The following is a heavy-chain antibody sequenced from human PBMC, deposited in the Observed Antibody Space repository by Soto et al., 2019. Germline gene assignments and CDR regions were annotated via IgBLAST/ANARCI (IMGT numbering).Heavy chain of an antibody. V-gene: IGHV3-23*01. CDR3: ASHYYDSSGYYYGPFDY. CDR2: ISGSGGST. CDR1: GFTFSSYA. Sequence: GSLRLSCAASGFTFSSYAMSWVRQAPGKGLEWVSAISGSGGSTYYADSVKGRFTISRDNSKNTLYLQMNSLRAEDTAVYYCASHYYDSSGYYYGPFDYWGQGTLVTVSS. D-gene: IGHD3-22*01. J-gene: IGHJ4*02.